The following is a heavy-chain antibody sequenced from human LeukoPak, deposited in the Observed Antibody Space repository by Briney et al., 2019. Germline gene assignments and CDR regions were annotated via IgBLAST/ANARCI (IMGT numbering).Heavy chain of an antibody. V-gene: IGHV1-8*01. CDR1: GYTFTSYD. Sequence: ASVKVSCKASGYTFTSYDINWVRQATGQGLEWMGWMNPNSGNTGYAQKFQGRVTMTRNTSISTAYMELGSLRSEDTAVYYCARAVYYYDSSGYYSNTFDPWGQGTLVTVSS. D-gene: IGHD3-22*01. J-gene: IGHJ5*02. CDR2: MNPNSGNT. CDR3: ARAVYYYDSSGYYSNTFDP.